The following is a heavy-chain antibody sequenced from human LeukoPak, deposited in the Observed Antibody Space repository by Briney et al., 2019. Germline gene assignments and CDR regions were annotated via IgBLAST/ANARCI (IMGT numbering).Heavy chain of an antibody. Sequence: GSLRLSCAASGFTFSTYWMHWVRQAPGKGLEWIGSIYYSGSTYYNPSLKSRVTISVDTSKNQFSLKLSSVTAADTAVYYCARQPPDNWFDPWGQGTLVTVSS. CDR1: GFTFSTYW. CDR3: ARQPPDNWFDP. J-gene: IGHJ5*02. CDR2: IYYSGST. V-gene: IGHV4-39*01.